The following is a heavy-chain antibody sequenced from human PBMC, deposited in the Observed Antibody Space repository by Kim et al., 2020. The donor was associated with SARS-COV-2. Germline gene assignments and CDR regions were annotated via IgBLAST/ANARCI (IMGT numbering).Heavy chain of an antibody. CDR1: EFTFSSYG. CDR3: AKDYGPYRGSPVALDI. D-gene: IGHD1-26*01. CDR2: IRAEGSQK. Sequence: GGSLRLSCAASEFTFSSYGMNWVRQAPGKGLEWVAFIRAEGSQKYYGDSVKGRFTISRANSKNTLYLQMNSLRVDDTAVYYCAKDYGPYRGSPVALDIWGRGTMVTV. V-gene: IGHV3-30*02. J-gene: IGHJ3*02.